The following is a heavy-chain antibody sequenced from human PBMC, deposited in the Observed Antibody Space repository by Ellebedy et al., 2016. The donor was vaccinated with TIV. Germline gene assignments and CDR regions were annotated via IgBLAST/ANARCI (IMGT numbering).Heavy chain of an antibody. Sequence: SETLSLTXTVSGGSISSSSYYWGWIRQPPGKGLEWIGSIYYSGSTYYNPSLKSRVTISVDTSKNQFSLKLSSVTAADTAVYYCARGPRARWLQLRQDNWFDPWGQGTLVTVSS. CDR1: GGSISSSSYY. D-gene: IGHD5-24*01. CDR2: IYYSGST. CDR3: ARGPRARWLQLRQDNWFDP. J-gene: IGHJ5*02. V-gene: IGHV4-39*01.